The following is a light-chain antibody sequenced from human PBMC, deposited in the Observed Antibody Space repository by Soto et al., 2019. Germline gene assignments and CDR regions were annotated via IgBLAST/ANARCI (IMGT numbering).Light chain of an antibody. V-gene: IGLV2-14*01. CDR3: SSYTSSSTLEV. Sequence: QSALTQPASVSGSPGQSITISCTGTSSDVGGYNYVSWYQQHPGKAPKLMIYDVSNRPSGVSNRFSGSKSGNXASLTISGLQAEDEADYYCSSYTSSSTLEVFGGGTKLTVL. J-gene: IGLJ2*01. CDR2: DVS. CDR1: SSDVGGYNY.